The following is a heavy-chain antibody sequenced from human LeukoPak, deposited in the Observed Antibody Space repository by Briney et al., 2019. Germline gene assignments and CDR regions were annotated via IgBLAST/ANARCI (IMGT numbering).Heavy chain of an antibody. J-gene: IGHJ6*03. CDR1: GGSFSGYY. V-gene: IGHV4-34*01. D-gene: IGHD3-22*01. CDR2: INHSGST. CDR3: ASLGRSFDSSGYHPNYYYYMDV. Sequence: SETLSLTCAVYGGSFSGYYWSWIRQPPGKGLEWNGEINHSGSTNYNPSLKSRVTISVDTSKNQFSLKLSSVTAADTAVYYCASLGRSFDSSGYHPNYYYYMDVWGKGTTVTVSS.